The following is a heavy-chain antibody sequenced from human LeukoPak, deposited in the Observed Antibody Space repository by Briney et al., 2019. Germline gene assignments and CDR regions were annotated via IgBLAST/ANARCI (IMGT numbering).Heavy chain of an antibody. Sequence: ASVKVSCKASGYTFTGHSIHWVRQSPGQGLEWMGWISPNRGATKYAQNFHDRVTITADESTTTAYMELSDLRSADTAVYYCATYDVLTGFEYWGQGTLVTVSS. V-gene: IGHV1-2*02. J-gene: IGHJ4*02. CDR1: GYTFTGHS. CDR2: ISPNRGAT. CDR3: ATYDVLTGFEY. D-gene: IGHD3-9*01.